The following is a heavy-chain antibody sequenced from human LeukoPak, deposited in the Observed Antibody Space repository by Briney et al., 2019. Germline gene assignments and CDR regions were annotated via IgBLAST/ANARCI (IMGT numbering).Heavy chain of an antibody. CDR3: ANPSGYQR. CDR1: GFTFSTYS. Sequence: HAGGSLRLSRAASGFTFSTYSMNWVRQAPGKGLEWVSAISGSGGSTYYADSVKGRFTISRDNSKNTLYLQMNSLRAEDTAVYYCANPSGYQRWGQGTLVTVSS. V-gene: IGHV3-23*01. D-gene: IGHD3-22*01. CDR2: ISGSGGST. J-gene: IGHJ4*02.